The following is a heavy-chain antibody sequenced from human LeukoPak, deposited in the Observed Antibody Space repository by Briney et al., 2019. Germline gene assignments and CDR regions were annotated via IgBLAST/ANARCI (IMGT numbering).Heavy chain of an antibody. Sequence: SETLSLTCTVSGGSISSYYWSWIRQPPGKGLEWIGYIYYSVNTYYSPSLKSRVTISVDTSKNQFSLKLSSVTAADTAVYYCARDGGVAPHNWFDPWGQGTLVTVSS. CDR1: GGSISSYY. D-gene: IGHD2-8*02. CDR3: ARDGGVAPHNWFDP. J-gene: IGHJ5*02. CDR2: IYYSVNT. V-gene: IGHV4-59*12.